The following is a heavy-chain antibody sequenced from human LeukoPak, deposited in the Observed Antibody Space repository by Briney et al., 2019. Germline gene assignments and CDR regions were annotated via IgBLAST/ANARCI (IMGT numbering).Heavy chain of an antibody. V-gene: IGHV1-46*01. J-gene: IGHJ4*02. CDR2: INPSGGST. CDR3: ARVPRGGGYDLHFDY. CDR1: GYTFTSYY. D-gene: IGHD5-12*01. Sequence: GASVKVSCKASGYTFTSYYMHWVRQAPGQGLEWMGIINPSGGSTSYAQKFQGRVTMTRDTSTSTVYMELSSLRSEDTAVYYCARVPRGGGYDLHFDYWGQGTLVTVSS.